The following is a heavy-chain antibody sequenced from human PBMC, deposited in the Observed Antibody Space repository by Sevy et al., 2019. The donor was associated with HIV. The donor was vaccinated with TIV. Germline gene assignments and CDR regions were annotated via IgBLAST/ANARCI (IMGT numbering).Heavy chain of an antibody. Sequence: GGSLRLSCSASGFTFSSYAMHWVRQAPGKGLEYVSAISNNGGSTCYADSVKGRFTISRDNSKNTLYLQMSSLRAEDTAVYYRVKDQARYYDFWSGYYYLDYWGQGTLVTVSS. D-gene: IGHD3-3*01. CDR3: VKDQARYYDFWSGYYYLDY. J-gene: IGHJ4*02. CDR2: ISNNGGST. V-gene: IGHV3-64D*06. CDR1: GFTFSSYA.